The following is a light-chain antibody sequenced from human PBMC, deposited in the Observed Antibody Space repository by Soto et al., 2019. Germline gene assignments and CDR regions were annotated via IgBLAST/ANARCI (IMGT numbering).Light chain of an antibody. CDR3: SSYTSDSTYV. J-gene: IGLJ1*01. CDR1: STDVGRYNY. V-gene: IGLV2-14*01. Sequence: QSVLTQPASVSGSPGQSITISCTGTSTDVGRYNYVSWYQQHPGKAPKLMIYDVSNRPSGVSSRFSGSKSGITASLTISGLQAEDEADYYCSSYTSDSTYVFGTGPKVTVL. CDR2: DVS.